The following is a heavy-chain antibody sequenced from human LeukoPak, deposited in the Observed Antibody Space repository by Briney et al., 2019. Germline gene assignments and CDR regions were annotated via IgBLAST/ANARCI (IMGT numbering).Heavy chain of an antibody. CDR3: AKFSYGDYVA. Sequence: GGSLRLSCAASGFIFSGYGMHWVRQAPGKGLEWVAVISSDGRNKYYADSVKGPVTISRDNSKNTLYLQMNSLRAEDTAVYYCAKFSYGDYVAWGQGTLVTVSS. D-gene: IGHD4-17*01. CDR2: ISSDGRNK. V-gene: IGHV3-30*18. J-gene: IGHJ5*02. CDR1: GFIFSGYG.